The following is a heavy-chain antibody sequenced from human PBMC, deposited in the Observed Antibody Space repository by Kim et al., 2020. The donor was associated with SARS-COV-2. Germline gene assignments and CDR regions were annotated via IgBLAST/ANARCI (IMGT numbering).Heavy chain of an antibody. J-gene: IGHJ4*02. CDR2: T. Sequence: TKYSPKFQGRVTITRATAASTAYMERSSLRSEDTAVYYCARVSKTTIDDYWGQGTLVTVSS. CDR3: ARVSKTTIDDY. D-gene: IGHD5-12*01. V-gene: IGHV1-3*01.